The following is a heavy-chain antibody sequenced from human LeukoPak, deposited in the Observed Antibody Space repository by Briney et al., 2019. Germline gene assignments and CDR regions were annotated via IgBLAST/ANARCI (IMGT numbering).Heavy chain of an antibody. V-gene: IGHV4-61*01. CDR2: IYYSGST. CDR3: ASTVGDSSGYYPFYFDY. J-gene: IGHJ4*02. Sequence: KASETLSLTCTVSGGSISSSSYYWSWIRQPPGKGLEWIGYIYYSGSTNYNPSLKSRVTISVDTSKNQFSLKLSSVTAADTAVYYCASTVGDSSGYYPFYFDYWGQGTLVTVSS. CDR1: GGSISSSSYY. D-gene: IGHD3-22*01.